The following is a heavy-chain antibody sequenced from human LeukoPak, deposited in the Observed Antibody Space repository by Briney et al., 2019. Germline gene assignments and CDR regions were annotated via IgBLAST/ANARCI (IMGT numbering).Heavy chain of an antibody. Sequence: PSETLSLTCTVSGGSISSSSYYWGWIRQPPGKGLEWIGSIYYSGSTYYNPSLKSRVTISVDTSKNQFSLKLSSVTAADRAVYYCARDLLGTPRPDDASFDIWGQGTMVTVSS. V-gene: IGHV4-39*07. D-gene: IGHD3-16*01. CDR2: IYYSGST. CDR3: ARDLLGTPRPDDASFDI. J-gene: IGHJ3*02. CDR1: GGSISSSSYY.